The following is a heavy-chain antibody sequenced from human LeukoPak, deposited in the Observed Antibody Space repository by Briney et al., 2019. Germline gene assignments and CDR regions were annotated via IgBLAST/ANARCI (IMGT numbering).Heavy chain of an antibody. V-gene: IGHV4-59*01. CDR1: GGSLNNYY. J-gene: IGHJ4*02. D-gene: IGHD1-1*01. CDR3: ARVGDWNDLVY. Sequence: SETLSLTCTVSGGSLNNYYWTWIRQSPGKGLEWIGYIFYTGGTNYNPSLKIRVTISVDTSKNQFSLNLNSLTTPDTAVYYCARVGDWNDLVYWGQGAPVAASS. CDR2: IFYTGGT.